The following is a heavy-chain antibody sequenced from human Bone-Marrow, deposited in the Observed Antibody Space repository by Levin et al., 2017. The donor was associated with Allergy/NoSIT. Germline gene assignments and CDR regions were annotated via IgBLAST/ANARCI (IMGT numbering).Heavy chain of an antibody. CDR1: DGSLEGYY. CDR2: VYLTGTT. Sequence: PSETLSLTCTASDGSLEGYYWSWIRQSAGKRLEWLGRVYLTGTTSYNPSLKSRLSLSADKSKNQFSLRLTSVTAADTAVFYCVHGSRHGIDTWFDPWGQGTLIIVYS. CDR3: VHGSRHGIDTWFDP. V-gene: IGHV4-4*07. D-gene: IGHD2-15*01. J-gene: IGHJ5*02.